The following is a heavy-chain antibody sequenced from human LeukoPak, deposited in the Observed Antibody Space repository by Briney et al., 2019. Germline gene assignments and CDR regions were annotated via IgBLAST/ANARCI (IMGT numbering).Heavy chain of an antibody. V-gene: IGHV4-59*12. CDR1: GGSISSYY. J-gene: IGHJ3*02. CDR2: IYYSGST. D-gene: IGHD3-10*01. Sequence: KPSETLSLTCTVSGGSISSYYWSWIRQPPGKGLEWIGYIYYSGSTNYNPSLKSRVIMIIDTPKNHFSLTLSSVTAADTAVYYCARSDGYGLVGIWGQGTMVTVSS. CDR3: ARSDGYGLVGI.